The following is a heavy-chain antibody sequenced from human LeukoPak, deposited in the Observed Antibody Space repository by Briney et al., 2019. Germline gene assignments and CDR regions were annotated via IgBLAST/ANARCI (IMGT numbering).Heavy chain of an antibody. J-gene: IGHJ4*02. CDR2: ISSSNNYI. CDR3: ARRSPNYYFDY. V-gene: IGHV3-21*01. CDR1: GFTFNSYT. Sequence: GSLRLSCAASGFTFNSYTMNWVRQAPGKGLEWVSSISSSNNYIYYADSVKGRFTISRDNAKNSLYLQMNSLRAEDTAVYYCARRSPNYYFDYWGQGTPVTVSS.